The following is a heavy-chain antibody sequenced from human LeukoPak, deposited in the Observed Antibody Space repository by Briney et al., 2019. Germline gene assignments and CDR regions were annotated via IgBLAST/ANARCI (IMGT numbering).Heavy chain of an antibody. CDR1: GYTFTSYG. V-gene: IGHV1-18*01. J-gene: IGHJ4*02. CDR3: ARDFGYCSSTSCYRTYGNY. D-gene: IGHD2-2*01. CDR2: ISAYNGNT. Sequence: GASVTVSFKASGYTFTSYGISWVRQAPGQGLEWMGWISAYNGNTNYAQKLQGRVTMTTDTSTSTAYMELRSLRSDDTAVYYCARDFGYCSSTSCYRTYGNYWGQGTLVTVSS.